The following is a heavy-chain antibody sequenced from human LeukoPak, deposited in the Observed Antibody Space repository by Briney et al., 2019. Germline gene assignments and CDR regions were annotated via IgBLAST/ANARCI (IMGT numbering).Heavy chain of an antibody. Sequence: PSQTLSLTCTVSGGSISSGDYYWSWIRQPPGKGLEWIGYIYYSGSTYYNPSLKSRVTISVDTSKNQFSLKLSSVTAADTAVYYCARWYYDFWSCYHHYFDYWGQGTLVTVSS. CDR1: GGSISSGDYY. D-gene: IGHD3-3*01. CDR3: ARWYYDFWSCYHHYFDY. V-gene: IGHV4-30-4*08. CDR2: IYYSGST. J-gene: IGHJ4*02.